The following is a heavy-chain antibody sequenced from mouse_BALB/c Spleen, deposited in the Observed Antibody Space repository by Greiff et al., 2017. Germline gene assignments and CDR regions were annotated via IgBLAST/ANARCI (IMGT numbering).Heavy chain of an antibody. V-gene: IGHV8-8*01. CDR3: ARSYYYGSSVWYFDV. Sequence: QVTLKVCGPGILQPSQTLSLTCSSSGFSLSTSGMGVGGIRQPPGKGLEWLAHIWWDDDKYYNTVLKSGLTISKDTSKNQVFLKIASVDTADTATYYCARSYYYGSSVWYFDVWGAGTTVTVSS. J-gene: IGHJ1*01. CDR2: IWWDDDK. D-gene: IGHD1-1*01. CDR1: GFSLSTSGMG.